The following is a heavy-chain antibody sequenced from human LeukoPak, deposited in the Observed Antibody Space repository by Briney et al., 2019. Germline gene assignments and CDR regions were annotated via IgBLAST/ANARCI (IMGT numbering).Heavy chain of an antibody. Sequence: GESLKISCKGSGYSFPNYWIGWVRQMPGKGLEWMGIIYPGDSHTRYSPSFQDQVTISVDKSISTAYRQWSSLKASDTAMYYCARGPYAYTSSATLGSYNWFDPWGQGSLVTVSS. V-gene: IGHV5-51*01. D-gene: IGHD2-2*02. CDR1: GYSFPNYW. J-gene: IGHJ5*02. CDR2: IYPGDSHT. CDR3: ARGPYAYTSSATLGSYNWFDP.